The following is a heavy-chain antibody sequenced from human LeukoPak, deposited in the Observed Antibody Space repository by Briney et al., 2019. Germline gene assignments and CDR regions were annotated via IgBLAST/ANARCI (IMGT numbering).Heavy chain of an antibody. J-gene: IGHJ4*02. D-gene: IGHD7-27*01. V-gene: IGHV4-39*01. Sequence: SETLSLTCTVSGGSISSSSYYWGWIRQPPGKGLEWIGSIYYSGSTYYNPSLKSRVTISVDTSKNQFSLKLSSVTAADTAVYYCARREVTGGPFDYWGQGTLVTVSS. CDR2: IYYSGST. CDR3: ARREVTGGPFDY. CDR1: GGSISSSSYY.